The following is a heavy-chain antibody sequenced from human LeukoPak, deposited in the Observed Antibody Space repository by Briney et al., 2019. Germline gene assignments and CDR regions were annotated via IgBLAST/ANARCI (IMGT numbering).Heavy chain of an antibody. CDR1: GGSFSGYY. CDR3: ERRIWFGGFY. J-gene: IGHJ4*02. Sequence: KPSETLSLTCAVYGGSFSGYYWSWIRQPPGKGLERNGEINHSGSTNYNPSLKSRVTISVDTSKNQFSLKLSSVTAADTAVYSRERRIWFGGFYWGQGTLVTVSS. V-gene: IGHV4-34*01. D-gene: IGHD3-10*01. CDR2: INHSGST.